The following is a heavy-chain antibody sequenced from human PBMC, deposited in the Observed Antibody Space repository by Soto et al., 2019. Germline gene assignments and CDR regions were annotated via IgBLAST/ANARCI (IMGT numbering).Heavy chain of an antibody. Sequence: QVQLQQWGAGLLKPSETLSLTCAVYGGSFSGYYWSWIRQPPGKGLEWIGEINHSGSTNYNPSLQSRVTISVDTSKNQCSLELSSVTAADTAVYYCARVTGRSYYGMEVWGQGTTVTVSS. J-gene: IGHJ6*02. V-gene: IGHV4-34*01. CDR2: INHSGST. CDR1: GGSFSGYY. CDR3: ARVTGRSYYGMEV.